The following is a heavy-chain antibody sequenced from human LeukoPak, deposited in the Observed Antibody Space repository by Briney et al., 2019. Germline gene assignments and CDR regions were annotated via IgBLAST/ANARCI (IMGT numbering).Heavy chain of an antibody. Sequence: SETLSRTCAVYGGSFSGYWSWIRQPPGKGLEWIGEINDSGITNYNPSLKSRVSISVDTSKKQFSLKLSSMTAADTAVYYCARGQTGYYFDSWGQGALVTVSS. CDR1: GGSFSGY. D-gene: IGHD3-10*01. V-gene: IGHV4-34*01. CDR2: INDSGIT. CDR3: ARGQTGYYFDS. J-gene: IGHJ4*02.